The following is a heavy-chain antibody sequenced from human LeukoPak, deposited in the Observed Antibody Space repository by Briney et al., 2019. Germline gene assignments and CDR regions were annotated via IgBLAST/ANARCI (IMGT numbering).Heavy chain of an antibody. CDR3: ARAISCSGGTCYGLSVWFDP. V-gene: IGHV4-61*02. Sequence: SETLSLTCTVSGGSISSSSYYWSWIRQSAGKGLEWIGRINTSGSTNYNPSLKSRVTMSVDTSKNQFSLKLSSVTAADTAVYFCARAISCSGGTCYGLSVWFDPWGQGTLVTVSS. J-gene: IGHJ5*02. CDR2: INTSGST. CDR1: GGSISSSSYY. D-gene: IGHD2-15*01.